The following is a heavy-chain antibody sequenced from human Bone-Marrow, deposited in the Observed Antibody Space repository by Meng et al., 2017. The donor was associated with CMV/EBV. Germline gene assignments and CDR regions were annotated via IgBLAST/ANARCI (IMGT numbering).Heavy chain of an antibody. J-gene: IGHJ6*02. V-gene: IGHV1-18*01. CDR3: ARVGDVVVPAGDYYYGMDV. D-gene: IGHD2-2*01. CDR2: ISAYNGNT. CDR1: GYTFTSYG. Sequence: ASVKVSCKASGYTFTSYGISWVRQAPGQGLEWMGWISAYNGNTNYAQKLQGRVTMTTDTSTSTAYMELRSLRSDDTAVYYCARVGDVVVPAGDYYYGMDVWGQGTTVTVSS.